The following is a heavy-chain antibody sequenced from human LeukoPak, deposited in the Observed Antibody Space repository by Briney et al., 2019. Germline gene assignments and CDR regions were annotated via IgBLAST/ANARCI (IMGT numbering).Heavy chain of an antibody. CDR3: AKVRAIVVVVANDAFDI. CDR1: GFTFSHYA. J-gene: IGHJ3*02. V-gene: IGHV3-30*04. Sequence: PGGSLRLSCAASGFTFSHYALHWVRQAPGKGLEWVALIGHDGADKYYADSVKGRFLISRDNSKNTLYLQMNSLRAEDTAVYYCAKVRAIVVVVANDAFDIWGQGTMVTVSS. CDR2: IGHDGADK. D-gene: IGHD2-15*01.